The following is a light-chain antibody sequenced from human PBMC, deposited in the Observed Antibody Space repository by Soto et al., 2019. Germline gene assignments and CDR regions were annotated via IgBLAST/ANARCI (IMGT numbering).Light chain of an antibody. CDR1: QSLSSNY. CDR3: QQYVSATIT. J-gene: IGKJ5*01. Sequence: EIVLTQSPGTLSLSAGERATLSCRASQSLSSNYLAWYQQKPGQAPRLLMYGVSSRATGVPVSFSGSVSGTDFTLTISRLEPKDFAVYYCQQYVSATITFCQGTRLEIK. V-gene: IGKV3-20*01. CDR2: GVS.